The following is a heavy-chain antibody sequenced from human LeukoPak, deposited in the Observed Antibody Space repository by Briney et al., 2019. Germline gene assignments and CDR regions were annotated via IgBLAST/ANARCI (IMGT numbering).Heavy chain of an antibody. Sequence: GGSLRLSCAASGFTVSCSNMSWVRQAPGKGLEWVSVIYSGGSTYYADSVKGRFTISRDNSKNTLYLQMNSLRAEDTAVYYCAKAAYDSSGSWYYFDYWGQGTLVTVSS. CDR2: IYSGGST. CDR1: GFTVSCSN. D-gene: IGHD3-22*01. J-gene: IGHJ4*02. CDR3: AKAAYDSSGSWYYFDY. V-gene: IGHV3-66*01.